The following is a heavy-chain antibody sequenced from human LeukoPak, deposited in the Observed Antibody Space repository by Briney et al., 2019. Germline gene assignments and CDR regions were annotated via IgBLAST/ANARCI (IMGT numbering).Heavy chain of an antibody. Sequence: PGGSLRLSCDASGFTFSGYAMSWVRQAPGKGLEWVSGISIGGGFTDYADSVRSRFTISRDNSKNTLSLQMSNLRAEDTAIYYCAKLHSATITADFDHWGQGTLVTVSS. V-gene: IGHV3-23*01. J-gene: IGHJ4*02. CDR1: GFTFSGYA. D-gene: IGHD1-14*01. CDR2: ISIGGGFT. CDR3: AKLHSATITADFDH.